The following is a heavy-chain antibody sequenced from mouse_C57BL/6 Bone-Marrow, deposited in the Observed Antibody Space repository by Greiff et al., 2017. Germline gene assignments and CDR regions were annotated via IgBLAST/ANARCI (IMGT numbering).Heavy chain of an antibody. V-gene: IGHV1-54*01. CDR1: GYAFTNYL. Sequence: QVQLQQSGAELVRPGTSVKVSCKASGYAFTNYLIEWVKQRPGQGLEWIGVINPGSGGTNYNEKFKGKATLTADKSSSTAYMQLSSLTSEDSAVYFCARRHSNYLAWFADWGQGTLVTVSA. J-gene: IGHJ3*01. CDR3: ARRHSNYLAWFAD. D-gene: IGHD2-5*01. CDR2: INPGSGGT.